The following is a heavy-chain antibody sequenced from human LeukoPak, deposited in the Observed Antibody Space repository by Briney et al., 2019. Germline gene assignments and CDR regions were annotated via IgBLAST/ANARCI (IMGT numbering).Heavy chain of an antibody. V-gene: IGHV1-2*02. Sequence: GGSLGLSCAASGFTFSSYGMHWVRQAPGQGLEWMGWINPNSGGTNYAQKFQGRVTMTRDTSISTAYMELSRLRSDDTAVYYCAREPDDCSGGSCYRAGWFDPWGQGTLVTVSS. CDR1: GFTFSSYG. CDR2: INPNSGGT. J-gene: IGHJ5*02. CDR3: AREPDDCSGGSCYRAGWFDP. D-gene: IGHD2-15*01.